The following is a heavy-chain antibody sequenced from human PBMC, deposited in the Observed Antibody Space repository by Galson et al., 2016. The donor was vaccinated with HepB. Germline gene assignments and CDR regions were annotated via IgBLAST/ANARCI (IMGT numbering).Heavy chain of an antibody. CDR1: GYTFSTRW. J-gene: IGHJ6*02. CDR2: IAPLDSYT. CDR3: ARGSLNNSGKPYALEV. D-gene: IGHD3-22*01. V-gene: IGHV5-10-1*01. Sequence: QSGAEVTKPGESLRISCQGSGYTFSTRWITWVRQMPGKGLEWMGKIAPLDSYTKYSPAFQGHVPFSADKSMNGAYLQWNNLKASDTAIYYCARGSLNNSGKPYALEVWGQGTTVIV.